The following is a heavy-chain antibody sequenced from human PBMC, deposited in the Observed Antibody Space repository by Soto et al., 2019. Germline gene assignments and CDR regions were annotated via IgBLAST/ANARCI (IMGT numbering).Heavy chain of an antibody. CDR3: ARGYATSWYTYYFDY. D-gene: IGHD6-13*01. J-gene: IGHJ4*02. V-gene: IGHV4-59*08. CDR1: GDTISSYY. Sequence: SETLSLTCAVSGDTISSYYWGWIRQPPGKGLEWMGYISYSGSTNYNPSLKSRVTISSDTTKNQLSLKLTSVTAADTAAYHCARGYATSWYTYYFDYWGQGALVTVSS. CDR2: ISYSGST.